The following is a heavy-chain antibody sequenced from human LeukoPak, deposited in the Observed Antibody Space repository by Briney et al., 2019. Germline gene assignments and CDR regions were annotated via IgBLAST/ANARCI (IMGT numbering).Heavy chain of an antibody. V-gene: IGHV3-30*04. D-gene: IGHD6-6*01. CDR2: ISYDGSNK. J-gene: IGHJ4*02. CDR3: ASDQRKAARPPYYFDY. Sequence: GGSLRLSCAASGFTFSSYAMHWVRQAPGKGLEWVAVISYDGSNKYYADSVKGRFTISRDNSKNTLYLQMNSLRAEDTAVYYCASDQRKAARPPYYFDYRGQGTLVTVSS. CDR1: GFTFSSYA.